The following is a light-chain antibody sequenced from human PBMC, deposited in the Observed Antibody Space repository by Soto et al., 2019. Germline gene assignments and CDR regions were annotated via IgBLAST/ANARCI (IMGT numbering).Light chain of an antibody. J-gene: IGLJ1*01. V-gene: IGLV1-47*01. Sequence: QSVLTQPPSASGTPGQRVTISCSGSSSNIGSNYVYWYQQLPGTAPKLLIYRNNQRPSGVPDRFSGSKSGTSASLAISGLPSEDEADYYCAAWDDSLSGHNYVFGTGTKSPS. CDR3: AAWDDSLSGHNYV. CDR2: RNN. CDR1: SSNIGSNY.